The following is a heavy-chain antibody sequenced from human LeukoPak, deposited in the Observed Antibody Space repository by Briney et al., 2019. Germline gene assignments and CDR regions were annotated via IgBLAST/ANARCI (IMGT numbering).Heavy chain of an antibody. Sequence: RASETLSLTCTVSGGSISSGSYYWSWIRQPAGKGLEWIGRIYTSGSTNYNPSLKSRVTISVDKSKNQFSLKLSSVTAADTAVYYCVSCRDYYYGMDVWGQGTTVTVSS. J-gene: IGHJ6*02. CDR1: GGSISSGSYY. CDR3: VSCRDYYYGMDV. V-gene: IGHV4-61*02. D-gene: IGHD3-10*01. CDR2: IYTSGST.